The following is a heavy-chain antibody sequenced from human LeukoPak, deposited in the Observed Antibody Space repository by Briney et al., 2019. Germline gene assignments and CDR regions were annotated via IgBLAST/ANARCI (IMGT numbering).Heavy chain of an antibody. CDR3: ARGISKNDY. CDR2: ISDSGSTI. J-gene: IGHJ4*02. CDR1: GFTFSDHY. Sequence: GGSLRLSCAASGFTFSDHYVSWIRQAPGKGLEWVSYISDSGSTIKYADSVKGRFAISRDNAKNSVYLQMSSLRAEDTAVYYCARGISKNDYWGQGTLVTVSS. V-gene: IGHV3-11*04.